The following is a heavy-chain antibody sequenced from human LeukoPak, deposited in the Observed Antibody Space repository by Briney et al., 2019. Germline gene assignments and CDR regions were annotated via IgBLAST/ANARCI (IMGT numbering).Heavy chain of an antibody. D-gene: IGHD3-3*01. V-gene: IGHV3-23*01. CDR2: ISGSGGST. CDR3: AKDRVTIFGVVIMPFDY. CDR1: GFTFSSYA. J-gene: IGHJ4*02. Sequence: GGSLRLSCAASGFTFSSYAMSWVRQAPGKGLEWVSAISGSGGSTYYADSVKGRFTISRDNSKNTLYLQMNSLRAEDTAVYYCAKDRVTIFGVVIMPFDYWGQGTLVTVSS.